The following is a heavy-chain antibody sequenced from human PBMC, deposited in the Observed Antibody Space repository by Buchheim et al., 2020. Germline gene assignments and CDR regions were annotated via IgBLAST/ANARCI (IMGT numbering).Heavy chain of an antibody. D-gene: IGHD5-24*01. J-gene: IGHJ4*02. CDR2: IKQDGSDK. V-gene: IGHV3-7*01. CDR3: ATDGWHFDY. CDR1: GFTFTNYW. Sequence: EVQLVESGGGLVQPGGSLRLSCAASGFTFTNYWMSWVRQAPGKGLEWVANIKQDGSDKYYVDSVRGRFTISRDNAKNSLYLQMNSQRAEDTAVYYCATDGWHFDYWGRGTL.